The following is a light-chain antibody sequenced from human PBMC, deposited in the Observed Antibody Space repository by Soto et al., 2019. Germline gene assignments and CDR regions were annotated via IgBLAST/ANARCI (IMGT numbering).Light chain of an antibody. Sequence: QSALTQPASVSGSPGQSITISCTGTSSDVGGYNYVSWYQQHPGKAPKLMIYDVSNRPSGVSNRFSGSKSVNTASLTISGLQAEDEADYYCSSYTSSSTVFGGGTKLTVL. V-gene: IGLV2-14*01. CDR1: SSDVGGYNY. J-gene: IGLJ2*01. CDR2: DVS. CDR3: SSYTSSSTV.